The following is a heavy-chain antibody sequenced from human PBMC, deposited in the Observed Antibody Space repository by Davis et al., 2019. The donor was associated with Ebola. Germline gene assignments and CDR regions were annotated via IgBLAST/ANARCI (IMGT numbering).Heavy chain of an antibody. CDR1: GFTFSSYA. Sequence: GGSLRLSCAASGFTFSSYAMHWVRQAPGKGLEWVAVISYDGSDKYYADSVKGRFTISRDDAENSLYLQMNSLRAEDTAVYYCARDQGGYGVWYFDLWGRGTLVTVSS. D-gene: IGHD5-12*01. V-gene: IGHV3-30-3*01. J-gene: IGHJ2*01. CDR2: ISYDGSDK. CDR3: ARDQGGYGVWYFDL.